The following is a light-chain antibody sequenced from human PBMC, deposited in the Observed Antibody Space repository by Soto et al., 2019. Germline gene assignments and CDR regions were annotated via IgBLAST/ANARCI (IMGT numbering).Light chain of an antibody. Sequence: DIVVIQSPDSLAVSLGERATINCKSSQSVLYTSNNKNYLAWYQQKPGPPPKLLIYWASTRESGVPDGFSGSGSGTDFTLTLSSLQPEDVAVYYCEQHFSTPYTFGQGTKLEIK. CDR1: QSVLYTSNNKNY. CDR3: EQHFSTPYT. J-gene: IGKJ2*01. V-gene: IGKV4-1*01. CDR2: WAS.